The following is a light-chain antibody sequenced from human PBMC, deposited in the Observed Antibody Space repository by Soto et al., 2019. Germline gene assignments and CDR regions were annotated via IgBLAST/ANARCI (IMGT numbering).Light chain of an antibody. V-gene: IGLV1-44*01. CDR1: SSNIGSNT. CDR3: AAWDDSLNGGV. J-gene: IGLJ3*02. Sequence: QSVLTQPPSASGTPGQRVTISCSGSSSNIGSNTVNWYQQLPGTAPKLLIDSNNQGPSGVPDRFSGSKSGTSASLAISGLQSEDEADYYCAAWDDSLNGGVFGGGTKVTVL. CDR2: SNN.